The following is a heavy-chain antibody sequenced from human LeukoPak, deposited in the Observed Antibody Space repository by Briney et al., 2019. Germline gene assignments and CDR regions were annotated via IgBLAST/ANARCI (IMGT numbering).Heavy chain of an antibody. J-gene: IGHJ6*02. CDR1: GGXFSGYY. V-gene: IGHV4-34*01. Sequence: PSETLSLTCAVYGGXFSGYYWGWIRQPPGKGLEWIGEINHSGSTNYNPSLKSRVTISVDTSKNQFSLKLSSVTAADTAVYYCARLGFRGGQKYYYYYGMDVWGQGTTVTVSS. D-gene: IGHD2-15*01. CDR3: ARLGFRGGQKYYYYYGMDV. CDR2: INHSGST.